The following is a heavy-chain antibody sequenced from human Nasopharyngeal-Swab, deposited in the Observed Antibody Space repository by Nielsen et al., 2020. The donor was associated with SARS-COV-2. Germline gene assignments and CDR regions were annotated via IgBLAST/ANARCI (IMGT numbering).Heavy chain of an antibody. J-gene: IGHJ6*02. D-gene: IGHD4-17*01. CDR1: GYSFTSYW. CDR3: ASLYGNYYYGMDV. CDR2: IYPGDSDT. Sequence: GESLKISCKGSGYSFTSYWIGWVRQMPGKGLEWMGIIYPGDSDTRYSPSFLGQVTISADKSISTAYLQWSSLKASDTAMYYCASLYGNYYYGMDVWGQGTTVTVSS. V-gene: IGHV5-51*01.